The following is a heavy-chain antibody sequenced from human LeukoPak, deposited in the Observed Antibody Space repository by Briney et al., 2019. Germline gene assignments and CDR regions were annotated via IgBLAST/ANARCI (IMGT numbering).Heavy chain of an antibody. Sequence: GGSLRLSWAASGFTVSSNYMSWVRKAPGKGLEWVSVIYSGGSTYYADSVKGRFTISRANSKNTLYLQMNSLRAEDTAVYYCARGGAAAGYYFDYWGQGTLVTVSS. V-gene: IGHV3-53*01. CDR2: IYSGGST. J-gene: IGHJ4*02. D-gene: IGHD6-13*01. CDR3: ARGGAAAGYYFDY. CDR1: GFTVSSNY.